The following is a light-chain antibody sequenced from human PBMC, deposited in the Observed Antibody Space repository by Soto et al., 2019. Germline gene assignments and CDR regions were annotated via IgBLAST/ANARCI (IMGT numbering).Light chain of an antibody. Sequence: QSALTQPASVSGSPGQSITISCTGTSSDVGGYNYVSWYQQHPGKAPKLMIYDVSNRPSGVSNRFSGSKSGNTASLTISGLQAEYDAAYYCRSYTSSRTYVVLGGGTKVTVL. CDR3: RSYTSSRTYVV. CDR1: SSDVGGYNY. CDR2: DVS. V-gene: IGLV2-14*01. J-gene: IGLJ2*01.